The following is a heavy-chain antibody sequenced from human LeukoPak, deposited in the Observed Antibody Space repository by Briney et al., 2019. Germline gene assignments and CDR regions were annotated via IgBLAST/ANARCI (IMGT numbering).Heavy chain of an antibody. Sequence: SEPLSLTCTVSGGSISSYYWSWLRQPPGEALEWIGYIYFSGSTNYNPSLKSRVTISVDTSKNQFSLELSSVTAADTAVYYCARSGGSYYAAPFDYWGQGTLVTVSS. D-gene: IGHD1-26*01. CDR1: GGSISSYY. J-gene: IGHJ4*02. CDR2: IYFSGST. V-gene: IGHV4-59*08. CDR3: ARSGGSYYAAPFDY.